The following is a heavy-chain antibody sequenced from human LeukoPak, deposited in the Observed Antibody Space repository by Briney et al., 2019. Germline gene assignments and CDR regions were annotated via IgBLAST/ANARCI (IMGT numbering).Heavy chain of an antibody. Sequence: GGSLRLSCTASGFTFSSYDMYWVRQAPGKGLDWVAFVRYDGSQKYYADSVKGRFTLSRDNSKNTLYLQMNSLRSDDTALYYCARESYNSGSYYNDYWGQGTLVTVSS. D-gene: IGHD3-10*01. CDR1: GFTFSSYD. J-gene: IGHJ4*02. CDR3: ARESYNSGSYYNDY. CDR2: VRYDGSQK. V-gene: IGHV3-30*02.